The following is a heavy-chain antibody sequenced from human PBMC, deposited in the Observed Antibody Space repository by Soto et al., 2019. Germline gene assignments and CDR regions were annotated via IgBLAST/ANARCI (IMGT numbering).Heavy chain of an antibody. J-gene: IGHJ5*02. CDR1: GGSISSYY. V-gene: IGHV4-59*01. Sequence: PSETLSLTCTVSGGSISSYYWSWIRQPPGKGLEWIGYIYYSGSTNYNPSLKSRVTISVDTSKNQFSLKLSPVTAADTAVYYCARESDSGFDPWGQGTLVTAPQ. CDR2: IYYSGST. CDR3: ARESDSGFDP.